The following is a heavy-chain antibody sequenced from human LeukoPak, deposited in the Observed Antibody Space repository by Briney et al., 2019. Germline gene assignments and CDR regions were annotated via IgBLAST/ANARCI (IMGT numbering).Heavy chain of an antibody. CDR1: GFTFSSYW. CDR2: IKQDGSEK. CDR3: AREAVVVTAKRYYYYGMDL. V-gene: IGHV3-7*01. D-gene: IGHD2-21*02. J-gene: IGHJ6*02. Sequence: GGSPRLSCAASGFTFSSYWMSWVRQAPGKGLEWVANIKQDGSEKYYVDSVKGRFTISRDNAKNSLYLQMNSLRAEDTAVYYCAREAVVVTAKRYYYYGMDLWGQGTTVTVSS.